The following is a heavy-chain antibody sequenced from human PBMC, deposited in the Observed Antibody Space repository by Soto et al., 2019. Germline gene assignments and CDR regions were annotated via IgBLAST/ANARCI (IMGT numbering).Heavy chain of an antibody. Sequence: PGESLKISCKGSGYIFTSYWISCVLQRPVKGLEWMGRIDPSDSYTNYSPSFQGHVTISADKSISTAYLQWSSLKASDTAMYYCARASPYYYDSSGYDYWGQGTLVTVSS. D-gene: IGHD3-22*01. CDR2: IDPSDSYT. CDR1: GYIFTSYW. J-gene: IGHJ4*02. V-gene: IGHV5-10-1*01. CDR3: ARASPYYYDSSGYDY.